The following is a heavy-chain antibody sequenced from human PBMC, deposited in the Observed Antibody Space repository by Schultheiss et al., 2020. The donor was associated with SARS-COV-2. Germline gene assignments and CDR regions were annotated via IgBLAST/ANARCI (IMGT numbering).Heavy chain of an antibody. Sequence: SETLSLTCAVYGGSFSGYYWSWIRQPPGKGLEWIGEINHSGSTNYNPSLKSRVTVSVDTSKNQFSLKLSSVSAADTAVYYCARGPRFDPWGQGTLVTVPS. CDR1: GGSFSGYY. V-gene: IGHV4-34*01. J-gene: IGHJ5*02. CDR2: INHSGST. CDR3: ARGPRFDP.